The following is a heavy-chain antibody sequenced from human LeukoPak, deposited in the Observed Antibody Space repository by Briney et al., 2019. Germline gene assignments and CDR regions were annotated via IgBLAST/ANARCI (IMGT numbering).Heavy chain of an antibody. D-gene: IGHD3-10*01. J-gene: IGHJ6*03. V-gene: IGHV4-39*07. CDR2: IYYSGST. Sequence: SETLSLTCTVSGGSISSSSYYWGWIRQPPGKGLEWIGSIYYSGSTYYNPSLKSRVTISVDTSKNQFSLKLSSVTAADTAVYYCARTPPARMVRYYYYYMDVWGKGTTVTVSS. CDR1: GGSISSSSYY. CDR3: ARTPPARMVRYYYYYMDV.